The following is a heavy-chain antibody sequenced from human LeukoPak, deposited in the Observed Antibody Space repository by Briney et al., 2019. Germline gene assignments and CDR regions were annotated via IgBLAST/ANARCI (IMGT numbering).Heavy chain of an antibody. D-gene: IGHD3-22*01. CDR3: ARDPKTYYYDSSGYPVY. J-gene: IGHJ4*02. Sequence: PGGSLRLSCTASGFTFSSYSMNWVRQAPGKGLEWVSSISSSSSYIYYADSVKGRFTISRENAKNSLYLQMNSLRVEDMAVYYCARDPKTYYYDSSGYPVYWGQGTLVTVSS. V-gene: IGHV3-21*01. CDR1: GFTFSSYS. CDR2: ISSSSSYI.